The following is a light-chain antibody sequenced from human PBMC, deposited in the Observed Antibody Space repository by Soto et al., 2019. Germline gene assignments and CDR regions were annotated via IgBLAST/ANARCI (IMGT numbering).Light chain of an antibody. CDR2: AAS. CDR1: QSISSY. J-gene: IGKJ1*01. Sequence: DIQMTQSPSSLSASVVDIVTITCRASQSISSYLNWYQQKPGKAPNLLIFAASSLQSGVPSRFSGSGSGTDFTLTINSLQPEDFATYFCQQSYSTPWTFGQGTKVDIK. CDR3: QQSYSTPWT. V-gene: IGKV1-39*01.